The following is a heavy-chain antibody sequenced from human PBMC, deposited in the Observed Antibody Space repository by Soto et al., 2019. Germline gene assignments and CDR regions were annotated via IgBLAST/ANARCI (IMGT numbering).Heavy chain of an antibody. CDR3: ERYSGSWQRWFDP. D-gene: IGHD6-13*01. CDR2: IYYSGST. CDR1: GGSISSGGYY. V-gene: IGHV4-31*03. Sequence: TLSLTCTVSGGSISSGGYYWSWIRQHPGKGLEWIGYIYYSGSTYYNPSLKSRVTISVDTSKNQFSLKLSSVTAAETAVYYCERYSGSWQRWFDPCGQGHLVTVSS. J-gene: IGHJ5*02.